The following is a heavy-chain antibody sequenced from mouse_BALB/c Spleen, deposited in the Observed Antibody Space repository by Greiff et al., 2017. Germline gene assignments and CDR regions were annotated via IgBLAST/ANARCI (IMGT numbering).Heavy chain of an antibody. V-gene: IGHV5-12-2*01. Sequence: EVMLVESGGGLVQPGGSLKLSCAASGFTFSSYTMSWVRQTPEKRLEWVAYISNGGGSTYYPDTVKGRFTISRDNAKNTLYLQMSSLKSEDTAMYYCARPGYDYAWFAYWGQGTLVTVSA. J-gene: IGHJ3*01. D-gene: IGHD2-4*01. CDR2: ISNGGGST. CDR1: GFTFSSYT. CDR3: ARPGYDYAWFAY.